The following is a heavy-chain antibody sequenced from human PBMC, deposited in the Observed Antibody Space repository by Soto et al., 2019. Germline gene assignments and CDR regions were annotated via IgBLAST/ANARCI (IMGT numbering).Heavy chain of an antibody. CDR3: ARAGYSYGTGYYFDY. Sequence: SETLSLTCTVSGGSIGSYYWSWIRQPPGKGLEWIGYIYYSGSTYYNPSLKSRVTISVDTSKNQFSLKLSSVTAADTAVYYCARAGYSYGTGYYFDYWGQGTLVTVSS. D-gene: IGHD5-18*01. CDR2: IYYSGST. J-gene: IGHJ4*02. CDR1: GGSIGSYY. V-gene: IGHV4-59*01.